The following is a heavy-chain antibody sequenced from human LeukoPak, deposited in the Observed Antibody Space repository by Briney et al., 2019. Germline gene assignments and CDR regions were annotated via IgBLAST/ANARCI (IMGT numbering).Heavy chain of an antibody. V-gene: IGHV3-30*02. Sequence: GGSLRLSCAASGFTFSSYAMSWVRQAPGKGLEWVAFIRYDGSSKYYVDSVKGRFTISRDNSKNTLYLQMNSLRAEDTAVYFCAKGSGWEASYFYYYMDVWSKGTTVTISS. CDR2: IRYDGSSK. CDR3: AKGSGWEASYFYYYMDV. J-gene: IGHJ6*03. CDR1: GFTFSSYA. D-gene: IGHD1-26*01.